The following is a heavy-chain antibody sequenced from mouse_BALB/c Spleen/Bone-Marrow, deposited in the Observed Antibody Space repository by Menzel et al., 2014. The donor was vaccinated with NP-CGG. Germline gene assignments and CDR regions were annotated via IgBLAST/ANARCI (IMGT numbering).Heavy chain of an antibody. Sequence: EVHLVESGPELVKPGASVKISCKASGYTFTDYNMHWVKQSHGQSLEWIGYIYPYNGGTGYNQEFKSKATLTVDNSSSTAYMELRSLTSEDSAVYYRARIYGGYFLFDYWGQGTTLTVSS. CDR3: ARIYGGYFLFDY. J-gene: IGHJ2*01. D-gene: IGHD2-3*01. V-gene: IGHV1S29*02. CDR2: IYPYNGGT. CDR1: GYTFTDYN.